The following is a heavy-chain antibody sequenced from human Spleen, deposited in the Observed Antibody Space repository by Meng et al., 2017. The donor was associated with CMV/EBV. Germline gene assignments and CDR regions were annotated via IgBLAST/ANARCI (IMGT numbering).Heavy chain of an antibody. Sequence: LSCAASGFTFSSYWMHWVRQAPGKGLVWVSRISGDGSTTKYADSVMGRFTISRDNAKSTLYLQVNSLRAEDTAVYYCARGYQSAVFIWGQGTLVTVSS. J-gene: IGHJ4*02. V-gene: IGHV3-74*01. CDR3: ARGYQSAVFI. CDR1: GFTFSSYW. CDR2: ISGDGSTT. D-gene: IGHD2-2*01.